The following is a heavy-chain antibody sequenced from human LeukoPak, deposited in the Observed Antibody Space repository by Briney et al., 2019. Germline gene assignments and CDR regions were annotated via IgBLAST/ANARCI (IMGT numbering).Heavy chain of an antibody. CDR1: GGSFSGYY. Sequence: PSETLSLTCAVYGGSFSGYYWSWIRQPPGKGLEWIGEINHSGSTYYNPSLKSRVTISVDTSKNQFSLNLSSVTAADTAVYYCARDRHSMVSEWFFDLWGRGALVTVSS. CDR3: ARDRHSMVSEWFFDL. D-gene: IGHD3-10*01. V-gene: IGHV4-34*01. CDR2: INHSGST. J-gene: IGHJ2*01.